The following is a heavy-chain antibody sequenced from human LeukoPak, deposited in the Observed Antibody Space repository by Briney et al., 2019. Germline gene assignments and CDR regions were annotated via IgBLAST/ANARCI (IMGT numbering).Heavy chain of an antibody. J-gene: IGHJ3*02. CDR3: ARGIMVLGSFSSFDI. Sequence: SETLCLTCTVSDGSISSGRYSWNCIRQSAGLGLEWIGNIYPSGTKNYYPSLNRRVTISLDTYKSQLSLKLNSVTAADTAVYYCARGIMVLGSFSSFDIWGQGTLVTVSS. D-gene: IGHD4/OR15-4a*01. CDR2: IYPSGTK. V-gene: IGHV4-61*09. CDR1: DGSISSGRYS.